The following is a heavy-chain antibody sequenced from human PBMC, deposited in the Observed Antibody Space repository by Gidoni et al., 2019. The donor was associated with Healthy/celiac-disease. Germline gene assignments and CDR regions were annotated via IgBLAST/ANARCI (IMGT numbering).Heavy chain of an antibody. J-gene: IGHJ4*02. CDR1: GFTCSSYE. D-gene: IGHD3-22*01. V-gene: IGHV3-48*03. CDR2: ISSSGSSI. Sequence: EVQLVESGGGLVQPVGSLRLTCADYGFTCSSYEMNMVRQAPGKGLEWFSYISSSGSSIFYVYSFKGRFTISRDNAKNSLYLQMNSLIAEDTAVYYCARGEIDSLNWGQGTLVTVSS. CDR3: ARGEIDSLN.